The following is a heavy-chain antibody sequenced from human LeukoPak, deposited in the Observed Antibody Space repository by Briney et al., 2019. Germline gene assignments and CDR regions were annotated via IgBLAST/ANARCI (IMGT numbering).Heavy chain of an antibody. Sequence: GGSLRLSCAASGFTVSSNYMSWVRQAPGKGLEWVSVIYSGGSTYYADSVKGRFTISRDNSKNTLYLQMNSLRAEDTAVYYCARVSSGYFPEVDHWGQGTLVTVSS. CDR1: GFTVSSNY. D-gene: IGHD3-22*01. J-gene: IGHJ4*02. V-gene: IGHV3-53*01. CDR3: ARVSSGYFPEVDH. CDR2: IYSGGST.